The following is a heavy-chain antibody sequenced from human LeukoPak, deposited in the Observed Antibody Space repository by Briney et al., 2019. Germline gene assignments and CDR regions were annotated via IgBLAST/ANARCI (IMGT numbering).Heavy chain of an antibody. D-gene: IGHD4-11*01. Sequence: SETLSLTCTVSGGSISSRSFYWGWIRQPPGKGLELIGTIYYRGSTYYNPSLKSRVTISVDTSKNQFSLKLSSVTAADTAVYYCARDRTTVTSYYYGMDVWGQGTTVTVSS. V-gene: IGHV4-39*07. CDR3: ARDRTTVTSYYYGMDV. CDR2: IYYRGST. J-gene: IGHJ6*02. CDR1: GGSISSRSFY.